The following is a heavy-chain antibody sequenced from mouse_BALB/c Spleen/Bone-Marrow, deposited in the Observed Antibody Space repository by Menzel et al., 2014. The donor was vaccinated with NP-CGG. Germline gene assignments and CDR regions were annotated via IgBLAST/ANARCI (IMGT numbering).Heavy chain of an antibody. V-gene: IGHV1-74*04. CDR2: IHPSGSET. CDR3: ARSRGEGY. Sequence: VQLQQSGAELVRPGASVKLSCKASGYSFTSYCMNWVKQRPGQGLEWIGMIHPSGSETRLNQNFKDKATLTVDKSSSTAYMQLSSPTSEDSAVYYCARSRGEGYWGQGTLVTVSA. CDR1: GYSFTSYC. J-gene: IGHJ3*01.